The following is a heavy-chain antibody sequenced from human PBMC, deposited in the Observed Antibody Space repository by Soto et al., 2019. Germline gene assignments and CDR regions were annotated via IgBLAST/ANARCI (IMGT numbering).Heavy chain of an antibody. Sequence: SETLSLTCTVSGGSVRSGRYYWGWIRQPPGKGLEWIGYVYYSGSTNYNPSLKSRATISIDTFNDQFSLKLTSVTAADTAVYCVRGPGLEPHYYYGMDVWGQGTTVTVSS. CDR2: VYYSGST. V-gene: IGHV4-61*01. D-gene: IGHD1-1*01. J-gene: IGHJ6*02. CDR1: GGSVRSGRYY. CDR3: VRGPGLEPHYYYGMDV.